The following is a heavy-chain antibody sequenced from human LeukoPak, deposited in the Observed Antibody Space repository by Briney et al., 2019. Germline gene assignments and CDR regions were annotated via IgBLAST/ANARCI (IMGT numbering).Heavy chain of an antibody. D-gene: IGHD6-19*01. J-gene: IGHJ3*02. CDR3: AKDSSGWYDGAFDI. CDR1: GFTFSSYA. CDR2: ISYDGSNK. V-gene: IGHV3-30*04. Sequence: PGGSLRLSCAASGFTFSSYAMHWVRQAPGKGLEWVAVISYDGSNKYYADSVKGRFTISRDNSKNTLYLQMNSLRAEDTAVYYCAKDSSGWYDGAFDIWGQGTVVTVSS.